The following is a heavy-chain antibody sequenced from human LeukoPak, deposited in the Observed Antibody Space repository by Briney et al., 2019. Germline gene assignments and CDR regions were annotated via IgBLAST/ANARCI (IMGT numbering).Heavy chain of an antibody. CDR1: GFTFSSYA. V-gene: IGHV3-7*01. J-gene: IGHJ4*01. D-gene: IGHD6-13*01. CDR2: IRQDGGEK. Sequence: PWGSLRLSCAASGFTFSSYAMSWVRQAPGKGLEWVASIRQDGGEKSYVDSVKGRFTISRDNTKSSLYLQINSLRAEDTAVYYCARDGTAAGLYFDLWGQGTLVTVSS. CDR3: ARDGTAAGLYFDL.